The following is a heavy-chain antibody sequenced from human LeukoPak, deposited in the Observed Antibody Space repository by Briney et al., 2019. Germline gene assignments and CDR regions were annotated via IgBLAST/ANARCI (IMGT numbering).Heavy chain of an antibody. V-gene: IGHV1-2*02. CDR2: INPNSGGT. Sequence: ASVKVSCKASGYTFTGYYMHWVRQAPGQGLEWMGWINPNSGGTNYAQKFQGRVTMTRDTSISTAYMELSRLRSDDTAVYYCARDVSLRFSNWFDPWGQGTLVTVSS. CDR3: ARDVSLRFSNWFDP. J-gene: IGHJ5*02. D-gene: IGHD3-3*01. CDR1: GYTFTGYY.